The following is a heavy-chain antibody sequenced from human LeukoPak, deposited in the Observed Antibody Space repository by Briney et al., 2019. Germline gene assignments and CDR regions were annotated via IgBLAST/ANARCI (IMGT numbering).Heavy chain of an antibody. V-gene: IGHV3-74*01. D-gene: IGHD4-23*01. CDR3: ANGGNSIDY. J-gene: IGHJ4*02. Sequence: GSLRLSCTASGFTFTSHWMHWVRQVPGKGLVWVSRINGDGSGTNHADSVKGRFTISRDNSKNTLYLQMNSLRAEDTAVYYCANGGNSIDYWGQGTLVTVSS. CDR2: INGDGSGT. CDR1: GFTFTSHW.